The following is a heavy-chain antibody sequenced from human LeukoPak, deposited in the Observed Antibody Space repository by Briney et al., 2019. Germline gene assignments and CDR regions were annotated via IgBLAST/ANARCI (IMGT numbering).Heavy chain of an antibody. CDR2: ISYDGSSK. J-gene: IGHJ5*02. CDR3: AKGGVPVAIDWFDP. D-gene: IGHD2-2*01. V-gene: IGHV3-30*18. Sequence: GGSLRLSCVASGFTFSSNDIHWVRQAPGKGLEWVAVISYDGSSKNYADSVKGRFTISRDNSKNTLYLQMNSLRPEDTAVYYCAKGGVPVAIDWFDPWGQGTLVTVSS. CDR1: GFTFSSND.